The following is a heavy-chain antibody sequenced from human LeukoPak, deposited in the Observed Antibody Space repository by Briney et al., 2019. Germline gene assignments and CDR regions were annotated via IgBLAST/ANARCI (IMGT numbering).Heavy chain of an antibody. D-gene: IGHD6-13*01. Sequence: ETLSLTCAVYGGSFSGYYWSWIRQPPGKGLEWVGEINHSGSTNYNPSLKSRVTISVDTSKNQFSLKLSSVTAADTAVYYCARGLSIGYSSSWYAPAPFDAFDIWGQGTMVTVSS. CDR1: GGSFSGYY. CDR2: INHSGST. J-gene: IGHJ3*02. V-gene: IGHV4-34*01. CDR3: ARGLSIGYSSSWYAPAPFDAFDI.